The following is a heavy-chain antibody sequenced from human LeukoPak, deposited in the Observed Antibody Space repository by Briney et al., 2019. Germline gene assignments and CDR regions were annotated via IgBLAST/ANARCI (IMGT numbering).Heavy chain of an antibody. J-gene: IGHJ4*02. V-gene: IGHV1-18*01. CDR2: ISAYNGNT. D-gene: IGHD1-14*01. Sequence: GASVKVSCKTSGYTFTSYGISRVRQAPGQGVEWMGWISAYNGNTNYAQKLQGRVTMTTDTSTSTAYMELRSLRSDDTAVYYCARAGRDLVSPDYWGQGTLVTVSS. CDR1: GYTFTSYG. CDR3: ARAGRDLVSPDY.